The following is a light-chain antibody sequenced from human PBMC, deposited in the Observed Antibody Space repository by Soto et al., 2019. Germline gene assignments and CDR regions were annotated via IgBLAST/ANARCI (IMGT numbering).Light chain of an antibody. Sequence: VLTQSPGTLSLSPGERATLSCRASQTVTSNFLAWYQEKPGQAPRLLIYGASSRATGIPDRFSGSGSGTDFTLTISRLEPEDFGVYYCQQFGSSIPHTFGQGTKLEIK. V-gene: IGKV3-20*01. J-gene: IGKJ2*01. CDR3: QQFGSSIPHT. CDR2: GAS. CDR1: QTVTSNF.